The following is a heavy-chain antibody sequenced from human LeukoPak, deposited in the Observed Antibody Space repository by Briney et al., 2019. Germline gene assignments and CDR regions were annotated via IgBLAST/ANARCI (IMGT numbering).Heavy chain of an antibody. CDR3: VKSADDSYGPTFDY. CDR1: GFTFSSYA. Sequence: PGGSLRLSCSASGFTFSSYAMHWVRQAPGKGQEYVSAISSNGGSTYYADSVKGRFTISRDNSKNTLYLQMSSLRAEDTAVYYCVKSADDSYGPTFDYWGQGTLVTVSS. CDR2: ISSNGGST. V-gene: IGHV3-64D*06. J-gene: IGHJ4*02. D-gene: IGHD5-18*01.